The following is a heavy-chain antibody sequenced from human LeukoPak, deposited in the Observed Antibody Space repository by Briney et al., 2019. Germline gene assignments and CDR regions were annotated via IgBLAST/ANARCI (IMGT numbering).Heavy chain of an antibody. CDR1: GGSMDSFY. V-gene: IGHV4-59*01. J-gene: IGHJ6*04. Sequence: SETLSLTCTVSGGSMDSFYWSWIRQSPGGGLEWIGYIYYSGTTNYNPSLRSRLTISVDTYKNQFSLKLSSVTAADTAVYHCARLARLTLIRGVTGYHSLDVWGKGTKVTVSS. CDR2: IYYSGTT. D-gene: IGHD3-10*01. CDR3: ARLARLTLIRGVTGYHSLDV.